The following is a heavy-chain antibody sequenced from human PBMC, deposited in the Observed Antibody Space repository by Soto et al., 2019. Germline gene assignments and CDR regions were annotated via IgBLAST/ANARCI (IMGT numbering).Heavy chain of an antibody. J-gene: IGHJ3*02. Sequence: VQLVQSGAEVKKPGSSVKVSCTASGGTFSSYTISWVRQAPGQGLEWMGRIIPILGIANYAQKFQGRVTITADKSTSTAYMELSSLRSEDTAVYYCARPKGYYYGSGDAFDIWGQGTMVTVSS. CDR1: GGTFSSYT. CDR2: IIPILGIA. V-gene: IGHV1-69*02. D-gene: IGHD3-10*01. CDR3: ARPKGYYYGSGDAFDI.